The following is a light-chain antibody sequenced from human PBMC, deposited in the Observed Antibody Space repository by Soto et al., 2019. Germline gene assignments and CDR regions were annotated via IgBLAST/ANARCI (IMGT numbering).Light chain of an antibody. CDR2: DAY. CDR3: QKYYTAPET. V-gene: IGKV1-27*01. CDR1: QGIGTY. Sequence: DIQMTQSPSSLSASVGDRVTITCRASQGIGTYLDWYQQKPGKVPKNLIYDAYTLQSGVPSRFSGSGSGTDFTLTIRSLQPEDVATYYCQKYYTAPETFGQGTNVEIK. J-gene: IGKJ1*01.